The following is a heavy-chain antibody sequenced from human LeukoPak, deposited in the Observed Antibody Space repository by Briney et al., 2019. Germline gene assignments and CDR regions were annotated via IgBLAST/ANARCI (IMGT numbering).Heavy chain of an antibody. CDR1: GGSISTHY. V-gene: IGHV4-4*07. D-gene: IGHD5-24*01. Sequence: SETLSRTCTVSGGSISTHYWSWIRQPAGKGLEWIGRISTTGSTNYNPSLKSRVTMSIDTSKNQFSLKLSSVTAADTAVYYCAREVEMATQFDYWGQGTLVTVSS. CDR2: ISTTGST. J-gene: IGHJ4*02. CDR3: AREVEMATQFDY.